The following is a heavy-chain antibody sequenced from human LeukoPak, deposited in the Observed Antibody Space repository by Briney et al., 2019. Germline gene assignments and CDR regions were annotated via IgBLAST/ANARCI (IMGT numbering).Heavy chain of an antibody. V-gene: IGHV3-21*01. J-gene: IGHJ4*02. CDR3: ASWDCSSTSCYNDY. CDR1: GFTFSSYS. CDR2: ISSSSSYI. D-gene: IGHD2-2*02. Sequence: PGGSLRLSCAASGFTFSSYSMNWVRQAPGKGLEWVSSISSSSSYIYYADSVKGRFTISRDNAKNSLYLQMNSLRAEDTAVYYCASWDCSSTSCYNDYWGQGTLVTVSS.